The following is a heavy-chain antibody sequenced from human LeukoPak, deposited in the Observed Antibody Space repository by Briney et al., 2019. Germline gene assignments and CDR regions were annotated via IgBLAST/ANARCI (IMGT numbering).Heavy chain of an antibody. CDR1: GFTPRLFS. CDR3: ARDASNIDFAPYFYYMDV. CDR2: IGRSSQYI. V-gene: IGHV3-21*01. J-gene: IGHJ6*03. Sequence: GGSLRLSFTASGFTPRLFSIARGRQAPGKGPGWGSSIGRSSQYIYYGDSVRGRFTISRDNAKNSLYLDMNSPRAEDTAVYYCARDASNIDFAPYFYYMDVWGKGTTVTVSS. D-gene: IGHD3-3*01.